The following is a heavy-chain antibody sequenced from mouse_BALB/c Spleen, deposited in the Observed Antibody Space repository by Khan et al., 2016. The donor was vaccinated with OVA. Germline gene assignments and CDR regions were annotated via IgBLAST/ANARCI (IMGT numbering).Heavy chain of an antibody. Sequence: EVQLVESGGGLVQPGGSLKLSCAASGFTFSSYGMSWVRQTPDKRLESVATINSNGGITYYPDSVKGRFTISRDNAKNTLYLQMSSLKSEDTAMYYCARGREAFAYWGQGTLVTVSA. CDR3: ARGREAFAY. CDR1: GFTFSSYG. V-gene: IGHV5-6-3*01. CDR2: INSNGGIT. J-gene: IGHJ3*01.